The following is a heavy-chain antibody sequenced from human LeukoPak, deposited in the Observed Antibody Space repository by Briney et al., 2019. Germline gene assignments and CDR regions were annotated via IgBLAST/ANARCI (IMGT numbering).Heavy chain of an antibody. Sequence: SETLSLTCAVYGGSFSNSYWSWIRQPPGKGLEWIGEINHSGSTNYNPSLKSRVTISVDTSKSQFSLKLSSVTAADTAVYYCARHGCSSTSCHRRYFDYWGQGTLVTVSS. V-gene: IGHV4-34*01. CDR1: GGSFSNSY. D-gene: IGHD2-2*02. CDR2: INHSGST. CDR3: ARHGCSSTSCHRRYFDY. J-gene: IGHJ4*02.